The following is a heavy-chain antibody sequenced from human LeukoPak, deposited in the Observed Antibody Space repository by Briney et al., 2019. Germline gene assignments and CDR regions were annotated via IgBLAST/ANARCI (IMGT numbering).Heavy chain of an antibody. CDR3: AKITKATTPNY. V-gene: IGHV3-23*01. CDR1: GLTFSNYA. J-gene: IGHJ4*02. Sequence: GGSLRLSCAASGLTFSNYAMNWVRQASGKGLEWVSGITDSGRKTYYADYVKGRFSISRDNSKNTVYLQMSDLRAEDTTVYYCAKITKATTPNYWGQGTLVTVSS. D-gene: IGHD4-17*01. CDR2: ITDSGRKT.